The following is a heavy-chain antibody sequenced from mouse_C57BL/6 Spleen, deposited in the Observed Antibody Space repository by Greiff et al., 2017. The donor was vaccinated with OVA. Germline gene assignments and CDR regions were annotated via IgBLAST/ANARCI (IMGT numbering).Heavy chain of an antibody. CDR3: ARSGGYDYDDGYYFDY. V-gene: IGHV1-82*01. Sequence: QVQLQQSGPELVKPGASVKISCKASGYAFSSSWMNWVKQRPGKGLEWIGRIYPGDGDTNYNGKFKGKATLTADKSSSTAYMQLSSLTSEDSAVYFCARSGGYDYDDGYYFDYWGQGTTLTVSS. J-gene: IGHJ2*01. CDR2: IYPGDGDT. CDR1: GYAFSSSW. D-gene: IGHD2-4*01.